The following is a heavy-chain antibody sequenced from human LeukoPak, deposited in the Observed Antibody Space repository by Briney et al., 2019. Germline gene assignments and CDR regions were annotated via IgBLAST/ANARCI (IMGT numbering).Heavy chain of an antibody. CDR1: GFTFSSYS. D-gene: IGHD6-6*01. Sequence: GGSLRLSCAASGFTFSSYSMNWVRQAPGKGLEWVSSIGSSSSYIYYADSVKGRFTISRDNAKNSLYLQMNSLRAEDTAVYYCARDTGGSSSSGKVYWGQGTLVTVSS. CDR3: ARDTGGSSSSGKVY. V-gene: IGHV3-21*01. CDR2: IGSSSSYI. J-gene: IGHJ4*02.